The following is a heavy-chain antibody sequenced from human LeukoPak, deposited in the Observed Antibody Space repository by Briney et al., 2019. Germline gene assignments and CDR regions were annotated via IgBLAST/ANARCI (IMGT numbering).Heavy chain of an antibody. CDR1: GGSFSAYY. CDR3: ARDRGGPSYFDY. J-gene: IGHJ4*02. Sequence: PSETLSLTCAVYGGSFSAYYWSWIRRPPGKGLEWIGEINHSGSTNYNPSLKSRVTISLDTSKNQFSLKLSSVTAADTAVYYCARDRGGPSYFDYWGQGTLVTVSS. D-gene: IGHD3-10*01. CDR2: INHSGST. V-gene: IGHV4-34*01.